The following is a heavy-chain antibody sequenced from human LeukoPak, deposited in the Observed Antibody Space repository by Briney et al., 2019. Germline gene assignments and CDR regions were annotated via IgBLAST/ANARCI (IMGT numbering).Heavy chain of an antibody. Sequence: SETLSLTCTVSGGSISSYYWSWIRQPAGKGLEWIGRIYTSGSTSYNPSLKSRVTMSVDTSKNQFSLKLSSVTAADTAVYYCARVYPKGGYEYHMDVWGKGTTVTVSS. D-gene: IGHD5-12*01. V-gene: IGHV4-4*07. CDR3: ARVYPKGGYEYHMDV. J-gene: IGHJ6*03. CDR1: GGSISSYY. CDR2: IYTSGST.